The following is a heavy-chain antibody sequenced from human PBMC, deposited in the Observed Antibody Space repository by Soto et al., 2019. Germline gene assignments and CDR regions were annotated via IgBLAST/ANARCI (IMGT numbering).Heavy chain of an antibody. J-gene: IGHJ6*01. Sequence: EVRLLESGRGLVQPGGPLRLSCAASGFTFSSYAMSWVRQAPGKGLEWVSTIIGSGGSANYADSVKGRFTISRDSSKNTLYLQMNSLRADDTAVYYCARHILITILGYYYGMDVWGQGTTVTVSS. CDR3: ARHILITILGYYYGMDV. CDR1: GFTFSSYA. CDR2: IIGSGGSA. V-gene: IGHV3-23*01. D-gene: IGHD3-9*01.